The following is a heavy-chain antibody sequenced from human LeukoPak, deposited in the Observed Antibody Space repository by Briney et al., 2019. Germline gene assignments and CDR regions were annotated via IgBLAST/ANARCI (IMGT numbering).Heavy chain of an antibody. D-gene: IGHD5-12*01. CDR2: ISYDGSNK. CDR1: GFTFSSYG. J-gene: IGHJ3*02. CDR3: AKDGQRGYDLRDAFDI. Sequence: GGSLRLSCAASGFTFSSYGMHWVRQAPGKGLEWVAVISYDGSNKYYADSVKGRFTISRDNSKNTLYLQMNSLRAEDTAVYYCAKDGQRGYDLRDAFDIWGQGTMVTVSS. V-gene: IGHV3-30*18.